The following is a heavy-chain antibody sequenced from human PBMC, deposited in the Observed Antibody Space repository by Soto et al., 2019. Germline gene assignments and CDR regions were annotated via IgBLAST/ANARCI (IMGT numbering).Heavy chain of an antibody. CDR3: ANHFVVVPAASNYYYYYMDV. D-gene: IGHD2-2*01. Sequence: GGSLRLSCAASGFTFSSYAMSWVRQAPGKGLEWVSAISGSGGSTYYADSVKGRFTISRDNSKNTLYLQMNSLRAEDTAVYYCANHFVVVPAASNYYYYYMDVWGKGTTVTVSS. J-gene: IGHJ6*03. CDR1: GFTFSSYA. V-gene: IGHV3-23*01. CDR2: ISGSGGST.